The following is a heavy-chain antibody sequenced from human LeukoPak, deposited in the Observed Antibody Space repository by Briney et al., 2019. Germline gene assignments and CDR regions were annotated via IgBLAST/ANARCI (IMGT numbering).Heavy chain of an antibody. V-gene: IGHV3-30-3*01. Sequence: GGSLRLSCAASGFTFSTYPMHWVRQAPGKGLEWVAIISYDGGNKYYADSVKGRFTISRDNSKNTLYLQMNSLRGEDTAVYYCARDLTAYSTSWHASDPWGQGTLVTVSS. CDR1: GFTFSTYP. CDR2: ISYDGGNK. CDR3: ARDLTAYSTSWHASDP. J-gene: IGHJ5*02. D-gene: IGHD6-13*01.